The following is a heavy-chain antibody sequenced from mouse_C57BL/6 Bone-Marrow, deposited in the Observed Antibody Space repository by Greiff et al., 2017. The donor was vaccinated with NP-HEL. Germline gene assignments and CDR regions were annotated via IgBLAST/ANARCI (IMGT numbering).Heavy chain of an antibody. Sequence: DVKLVESGGGLVKPGGSLKLSCAASGFTFSSYAMSWVRQTPEKRLEWVATISDGGSYTYYPDNVKGRFTISRDNAKNNLYLQMSHLKSEDTAMYYCARDFITTGGDYWGQGTTLTVSS. CDR2: ISDGGSYT. CDR1: GFTFSSYA. V-gene: IGHV5-4*01. CDR3: ARDFITTGGDY. J-gene: IGHJ2*01. D-gene: IGHD1-1*01.